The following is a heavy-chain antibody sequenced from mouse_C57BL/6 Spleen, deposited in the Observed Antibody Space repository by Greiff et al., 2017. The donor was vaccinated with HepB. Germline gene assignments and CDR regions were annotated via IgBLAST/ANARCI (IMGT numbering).Heavy chain of an antibody. Sequence: QLQQPGAELVKPGASVKLSCKASGYTFTSYWKQWVKQRPGQGLEWIGEIDPSDSYTNYNQKFKGKATLTVDTSSSTAYMQLSSLTSEDSAVYYCASTGALFAYWGQGTLVTVSA. V-gene: IGHV1-50*01. J-gene: IGHJ3*01. D-gene: IGHD4-1*02. CDR3: ASTGALFAY. CDR2: IDPSDSYT. CDR1: GYTFTSYW.